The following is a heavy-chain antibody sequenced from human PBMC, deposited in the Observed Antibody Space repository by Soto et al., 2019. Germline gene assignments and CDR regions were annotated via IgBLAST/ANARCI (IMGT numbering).Heavy chain of an antibody. D-gene: IGHD6-6*01. V-gene: IGHV1-18*04. CDR3: ARDRGSYSSSSGRVDY. Sequence: ASVKVSCKASGYTFTSYGISWVRQAPGQGLEWMGWISAYNGNTNYAQKLQGRVTMTTDPSTSTAYMGLRSLRSDDTAVYYCARDRGSYSSSSGRVDYWGQGTLVTVSS. CDR2: ISAYNGNT. CDR1: GYTFTSYG. J-gene: IGHJ4*02.